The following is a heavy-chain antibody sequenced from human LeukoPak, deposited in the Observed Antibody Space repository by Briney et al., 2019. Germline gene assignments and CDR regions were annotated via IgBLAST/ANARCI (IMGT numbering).Heavy chain of an antibody. V-gene: IGHV4-4*07. CDR2: IYTSGST. J-gene: IGHJ5*02. Sequence: SETLSLTCTVSGGSISSYYWSWIRQPAGKGLEWIGRIYTSGSTNYNPSLKSRVTISVDKSKNQFSLKLSSVTAADTAVYYCAIEQANWGSWWFDPWGQGTLVTVSS. CDR1: GGSISSYY. CDR3: AIEQANWGSWWFDP. D-gene: IGHD7-27*01.